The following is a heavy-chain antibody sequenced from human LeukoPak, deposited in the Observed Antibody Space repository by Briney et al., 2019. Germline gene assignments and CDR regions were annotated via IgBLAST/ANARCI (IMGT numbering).Heavy chain of an antibody. CDR2: IYYSGST. J-gene: IGHJ1*01. CDR3: VRDHYYDSSGYTFRH. V-gene: IGHV4-59*01. D-gene: IGHD3-22*01. CDR1: GGSINNYY. Sequence: SETLSLTCTVSGGSINNYYWSWIRQPPGKGLEWIGYIYYSGSTNYNPSLKSRVTISVDTSKNQFSLKLSSVTAADTAVYYCVRDHYYDSSGYTFRHWGQGTLVAVSS.